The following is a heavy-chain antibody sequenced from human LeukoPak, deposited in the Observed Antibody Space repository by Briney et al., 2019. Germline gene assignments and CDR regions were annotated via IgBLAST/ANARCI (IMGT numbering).Heavy chain of an antibody. J-gene: IGHJ4*02. CDR1: GYIFTSYW. CDR2: IYPGDSDT. V-gene: IGHV5-51*01. CDR3: ASHKERAGEFHFDY. Sequence: GESLKISCKGSGYIFTSYWIGWVRQMPGKGPEWMGIIYPGDSDTRYSPSFQGQVTISADKSISTAYLQWSSLKASDTAMYYCASHKERAGEFHFDYWGQGTLVTVSS. D-gene: IGHD3-10*01.